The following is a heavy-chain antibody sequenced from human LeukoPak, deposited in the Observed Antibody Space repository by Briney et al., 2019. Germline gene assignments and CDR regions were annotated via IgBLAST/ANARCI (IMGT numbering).Heavy chain of an antibody. J-gene: IGHJ4*02. CDR3: AANSVAKYYFDY. D-gene: IGHD5-12*01. CDR1: GGSISSSSYY. V-gene: IGHV4-39*01. Sequence: SETLSLTCTVSGGSISSSSYYWGWIRQPPGNGLEWNGSIYYSGSTYYNPPLKSRVTISVDTSKNQFSLKLSSVTAADTAVYYCAANSVAKYYFDYWGQGTLVTVSS. CDR2: IYYSGST.